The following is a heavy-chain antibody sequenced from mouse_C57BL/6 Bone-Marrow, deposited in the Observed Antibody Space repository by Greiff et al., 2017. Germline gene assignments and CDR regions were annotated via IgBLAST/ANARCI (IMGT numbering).Heavy chain of an antibody. V-gene: IGHV14-4*01. CDR3: TTGLRRDWYFDV. D-gene: IGHD2-2*01. Sequence: DVKLQESGAELVRPGASVKLSCTASGFNIKDDYMHWVKQRPEQGLEWIGWIDPENGDTEYASKFQGKATITADTSSNTAYLQLSSLTSEDTAVYYCTTGLRRDWYFDVWGTGTTVTVSS. J-gene: IGHJ1*03. CDR1: GFNIKDDY. CDR2: IDPENGDT.